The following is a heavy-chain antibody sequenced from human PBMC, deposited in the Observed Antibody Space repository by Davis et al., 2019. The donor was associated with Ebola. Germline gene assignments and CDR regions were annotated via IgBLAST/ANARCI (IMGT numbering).Heavy chain of an antibody. D-gene: IGHD6-19*01. CDR1: GGSISSYY. CDR2: INHSGST. Sequence: PSETLSLTCTVSGGSISSYYWSWIRQPPGKGLEWIGEINHSGSTNYNPSLKSRVTIPVDTSKNQFSLKLSSVTAADTAVYYCARGLAVRAFDIWGQGTMVTVSS. CDR3: ARGLAVRAFDI. V-gene: IGHV4-34*01. J-gene: IGHJ3*02.